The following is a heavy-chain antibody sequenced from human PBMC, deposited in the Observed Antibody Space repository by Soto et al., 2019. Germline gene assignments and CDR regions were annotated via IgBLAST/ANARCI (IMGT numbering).Heavy chain of an antibody. D-gene: IGHD2-15*01. V-gene: IGHV1-69*01. CDR2: IIPIFGTA. CDR3: AMVGLPQYCSGGSCYSD. CDR1: GGTFSSYA. Sequence: QVQLVQSGAEVKKPGSSVKVSCKASGGTFSSYAISWVRQAPGQGLEWMGGIIPIFGTANYAQKFQGRATITADGSTSTVYMELSSMRSEDTAVCYYAMVGLPQYCSGGSCYSDWGQGTLVTVSS. J-gene: IGHJ4*02.